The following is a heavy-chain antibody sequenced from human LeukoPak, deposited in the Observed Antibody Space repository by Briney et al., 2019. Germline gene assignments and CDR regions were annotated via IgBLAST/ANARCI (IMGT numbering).Heavy chain of an antibody. CDR1: GGSVRSYY. D-gene: IGHD4-11*01. CDR2: IYTSGST. CDR3: ARDSTETTFNYMDV. V-gene: IGHV4-4*07. J-gene: IGHJ6*03. Sequence: SETLSLTCTVSGGSVRSYYWSWIRQPAGKALEWIGRIYTSGSTSYNPSLKSRVTISVDKSKNQFSLKLSSVTAADTAMYYCARDSTETTFNYMDVWGKGTTVTVSS.